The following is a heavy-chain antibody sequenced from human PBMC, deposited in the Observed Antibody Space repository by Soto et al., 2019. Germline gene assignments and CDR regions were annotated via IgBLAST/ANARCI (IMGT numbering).Heavy chain of an antibody. D-gene: IGHD2-2*01. CDR2: ISSSSSYI. V-gene: IGHV3-21*01. Sequence: VGSLRLSCAASGFTFSSYSMNWVRQAPGKGLEWVSSISSSSSYIYYADSVKGRFTISRDNAKNSLYLQMNSLRAEDTAVYYCAREAVPAAIGSAFDIWGQGTMVTVS. J-gene: IGHJ3*02. CDR1: GFTFSSYS. CDR3: AREAVPAAIGSAFDI.